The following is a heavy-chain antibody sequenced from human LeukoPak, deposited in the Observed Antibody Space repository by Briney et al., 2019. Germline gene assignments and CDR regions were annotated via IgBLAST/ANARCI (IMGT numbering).Heavy chain of an antibody. J-gene: IGHJ6*02. D-gene: IGHD2-2*01. CDR3: ARTYIVVVPAANPTYYYYGMDV. V-gene: IGHV3-21*01. Sequence: GGSLRLSCAASGFTFSSYSMNWVRQAPGKGLEWVSSISSSSSYIYYAGSVKGRFTISRDNAKNSLYLQMNSLRAEDTAVYYCARTYIVVVPAANPTYYYYGMDVWGQGTTVTVSS. CDR1: GFTFSSYS. CDR2: ISSSSSYI.